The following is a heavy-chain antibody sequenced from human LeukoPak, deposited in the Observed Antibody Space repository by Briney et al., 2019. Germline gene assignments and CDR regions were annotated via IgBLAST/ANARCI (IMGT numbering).Heavy chain of an antibody. CDR1: GFTFSSYA. CDR3: ARDLAPHGAQQLVLGY. D-gene: IGHD6-13*01. J-gene: IGHJ4*02. Sequence: GGSLRLSCAASGFTFSSYAMSWVRQAPGKGLEWVSAISGSGGSTYYADSVKGRFTISRDNSKNTLYLQMNSLRAEDTAVYYCARDLAPHGAQQLVLGYWGQGTLVTVSS. V-gene: IGHV3-23*01. CDR2: ISGSGGST.